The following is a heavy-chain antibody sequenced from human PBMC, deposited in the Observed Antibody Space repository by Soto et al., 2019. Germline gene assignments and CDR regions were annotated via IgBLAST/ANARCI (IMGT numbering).Heavy chain of an antibody. V-gene: IGHV3-15*01. CDR2: IKRKTDGGTT. J-gene: IGHJ4*02. CDR1: GFTFSNAW. Sequence: GGSLRLSCAASGFTFSNAWMSWVRQAPGKGLEWVGRIKRKTDGGTTDYAAPVKVRFTISRHDSKNTLYLQMHSLKTDDTVVYYCTPVPGYNWHDVDYWGQGPLVTVAS. D-gene: IGHD1-20*01. CDR3: TPVPGYNWHDVDY.